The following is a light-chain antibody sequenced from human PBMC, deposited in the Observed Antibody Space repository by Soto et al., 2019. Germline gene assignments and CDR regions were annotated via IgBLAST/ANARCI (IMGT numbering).Light chain of an antibody. CDR1: QGISTW. J-gene: IGKJ1*01. Sequence: DLQMTQSPSILSASIGDRVTITCRASQGISTWLAWYQQRPGKAPKLLIYKASRLETGVPSRFSGSGSWTDFTLSICRLQPEDFGSYYSQQYNGQCLTFGQGTKVAI. CDR2: KAS. CDR3: QQYNGQCLT. V-gene: IGKV1-5*03.